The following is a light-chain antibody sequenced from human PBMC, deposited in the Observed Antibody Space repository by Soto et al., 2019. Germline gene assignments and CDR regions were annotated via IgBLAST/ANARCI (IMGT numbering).Light chain of an antibody. CDR1: QSISSY. CDR3: QQYNSYSPT. Sequence: DIQLTPSPSSLSASVGDRVTITCRASQSISSYLNWYQQKPGKAPKLLIYAASSLQSGVPSRFSGSGSETEFTLTISGLQPGDSATYYCQQYNSYSPTFGQGTKVDIK. CDR2: AAS. V-gene: IGKV1-39*01. J-gene: IGKJ1*01.